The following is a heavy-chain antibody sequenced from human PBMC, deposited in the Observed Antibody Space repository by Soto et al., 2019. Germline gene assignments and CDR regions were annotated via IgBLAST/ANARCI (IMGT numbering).Heavy chain of an antibody. J-gene: IGHJ4*02. CDR3: ARSGGSYTLDH. CDR2: INGGNGNT. D-gene: IGHD1-26*01. V-gene: IGHV1-3*01. Sequence: ASVKVSCKASGYSFRNYDILWVRQAPGQSLEWMGWINGGNGNTKYSEKFQDRVTFTRDTTARTAYMELSSLRSEDTAIYYCARSGGSYTLDHWGQGTLVTVSS. CDR1: GYSFRNYD.